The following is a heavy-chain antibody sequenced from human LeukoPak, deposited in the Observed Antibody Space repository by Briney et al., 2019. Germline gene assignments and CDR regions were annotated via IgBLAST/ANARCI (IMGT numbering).Heavy chain of an antibody. CDR2: ISSSGNTI. J-gene: IGHJ3*02. CDR1: EFTFTSYE. CDR3: ARGPSMAARYDAFDI. D-gene: IGHD6-6*01. V-gene: IGHV3-48*03. Sequence: GGSLRLSCAASEFTFTSYELNWVRQAPGKGLEWVSYISSSGNTISYADSVKGRFTISRDNAKNSLYLQVISLRAEDTAVYYCARGPSMAARYDAFDIWGQGTMVTVSS.